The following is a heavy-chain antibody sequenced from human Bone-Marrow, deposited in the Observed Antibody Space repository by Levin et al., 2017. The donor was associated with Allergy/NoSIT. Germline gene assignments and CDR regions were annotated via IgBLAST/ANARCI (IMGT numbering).Heavy chain of an antibody. J-gene: IGHJ4*02. CDR1: GGSISSYY. Sequence: SETLSLTCTVSGGSISSYYWSWIRQPAGKGLEWIGRIYTSGSTNYNPSLKSRVTMSVDTSKNQFSLKLSSVTAADTAVYYCARVSYYCSGGSCLYYFDYWGQGALVTVSS. CDR2: IYTSGST. CDR3: ARVSYYCSGGSCLYYFDY. D-gene: IGHD2-15*01. V-gene: IGHV4-4*07.